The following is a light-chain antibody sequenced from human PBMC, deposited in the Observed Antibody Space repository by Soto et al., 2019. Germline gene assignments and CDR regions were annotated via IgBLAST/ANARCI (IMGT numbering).Light chain of an antibody. CDR2: GAS. CDR1: QSVDNGY. J-gene: IGKJ1*01. V-gene: IGKV3-20*01. Sequence: EIVLTQSPGTLSLSPGERATLSCRASQSVDNGYLAWYQQKPGQAPRLLIYGASSRATGIPDRFGGSGAGTDFTLTVSRLEPEDCAVYYCQQYGSSQWTFGQWTKVEIK. CDR3: QQYGSSQWT.